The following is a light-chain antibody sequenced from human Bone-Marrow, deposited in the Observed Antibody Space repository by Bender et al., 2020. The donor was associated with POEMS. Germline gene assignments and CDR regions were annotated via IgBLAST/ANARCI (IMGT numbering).Light chain of an antibody. CDR2: SSH. Sequence: QSVLTQPPPASGTPGQRVTISCSGGSSNIGAHAVNWYQHLPGTAPKLLIYSSHRRPSEVPDRFSGSRSGTSASLAISGLQSGDGADYYCAVWDDSLNGWVFGGGTKLTVL. J-gene: IGLJ3*02. CDR1: SSNIGAHA. V-gene: IGLV1-44*01. CDR3: AVWDDSLNGWV.